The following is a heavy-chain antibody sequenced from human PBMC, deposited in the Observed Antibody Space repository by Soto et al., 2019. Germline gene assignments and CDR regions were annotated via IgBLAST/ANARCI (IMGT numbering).Heavy chain of an antibody. CDR3: ARQHSRITFGGVISRGYYYGMDV. D-gene: IGHD3-16*02. Sequence: QVQLVQSGAEVKKPGSSVKVSCKASGGTFSSYAISWVRQAPGQGLEWMGGIIPIFGTANYAQKFQGRVTITADESTSTAYMELSRLRSEDTAVYYCARQHSRITFGGVISRGYYYGMDVWGQGTTVTVSS. J-gene: IGHJ6*02. CDR1: GGTFSSYA. V-gene: IGHV1-69*01. CDR2: IIPIFGTA.